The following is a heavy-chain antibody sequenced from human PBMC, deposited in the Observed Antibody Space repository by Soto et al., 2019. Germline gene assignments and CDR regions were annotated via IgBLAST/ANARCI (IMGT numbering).Heavy chain of an antibody. D-gene: IGHD3-10*01. J-gene: IGHJ4*02. CDR3: ARDKSDYTTYSDS. Sequence: SETLSLTCTVSGTSIRSYYWSWIRQPPGKGLEWIGFIYYTGKTHYNPSLKSRVTFSVDTSKNQFSLELSSVTAADTAVYYCARDKSDYTTYSDSWGLGALVTVYS. CDR1: GTSIRSYY. V-gene: IGHV4-59*01. CDR2: IYYTGKT.